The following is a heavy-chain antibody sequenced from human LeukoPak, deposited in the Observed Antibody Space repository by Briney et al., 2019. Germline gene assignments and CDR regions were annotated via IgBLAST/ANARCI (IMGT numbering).Heavy chain of an antibody. D-gene: IGHD2-2*01. Sequence: GGSLRLSCAASGFTFNIAWMTWVRQAPGKWLEWVGRIKTQIDGGTTDYAAPVKGRFTISRDDSKNTLYLQMNSLKTEDTGVYYCTTFQQLLNYAYDFWGQGTMVTVSS. V-gene: IGHV3-15*01. CDR1: GFTFNIAW. CDR3: TTFQQLLNYAYDF. J-gene: IGHJ3*01. CDR2: IKTQIDGGTT.